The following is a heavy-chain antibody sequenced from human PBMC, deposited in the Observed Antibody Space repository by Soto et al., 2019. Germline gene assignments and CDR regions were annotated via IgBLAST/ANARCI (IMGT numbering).Heavy chain of an antibody. V-gene: IGHV1-69*12. CDR1: GGTFSSYA. CDR2: IIPIFGTA. D-gene: IGHD3-16*01. J-gene: IGHJ6*02. Sequence: QVQLVQSGAEVKKPGSSVKVSCKASGGTFSSYAISWVRQAPGQGLEWMGGIIPIFGTANYAQKFQGRVTNTADESTSEAYMVLSCVSSEDTAVYYCAREGVWGVYYYGMDVWGQGTTVTVSS. CDR3: AREGVWGVYYYGMDV.